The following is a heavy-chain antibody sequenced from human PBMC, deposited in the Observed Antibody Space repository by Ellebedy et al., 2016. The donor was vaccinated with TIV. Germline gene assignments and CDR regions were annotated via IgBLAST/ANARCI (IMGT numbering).Heavy chain of an antibody. Sequence: AASVTVSCKASGGTFSSDVFTWVRQAPGQGLEWMGGIIPMFGTANYAQKLQGRATITADESTGTAYMELSNLRSEDTAVYYCAREQESPLGFWGQGTLVTVSS. CDR1: GGTFSSDV. CDR3: AREQESPLGF. V-gene: IGHV1-69*13. D-gene: IGHD1-26*01. J-gene: IGHJ1*01. CDR2: IIPMFGTA.